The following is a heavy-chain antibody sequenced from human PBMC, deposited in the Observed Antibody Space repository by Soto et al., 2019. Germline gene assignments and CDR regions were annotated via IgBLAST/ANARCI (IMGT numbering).Heavy chain of an antibody. CDR2: ISWNSGSI. V-gene: IGHV3-9*01. D-gene: IGHD6-19*01. J-gene: IGHJ4*02. CDR3: AKDLAVAANLGYYFDY. Sequence: PGGSLRLSCAASGFTFDDYAMHWVRQAPGKGLEWVSGISWNSGSIGYADSVKGRFTISRDNAKNSLYLQMNSLRAEDTALYYCAKDLAVAANLGYYFDYWGQGTLVTVSS. CDR1: GFTFDDYA.